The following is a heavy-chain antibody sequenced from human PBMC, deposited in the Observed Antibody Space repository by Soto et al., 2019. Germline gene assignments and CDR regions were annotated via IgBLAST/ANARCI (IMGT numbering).Heavy chain of an antibody. V-gene: IGHV3-23*01. Sequence: EVQLLESGGGLVQPGESLRLSCAASGFTFSSYAMSWVRQAPGKGLEWVSVISGSDDSTYYADSVKGRFTISRDNSKNRLYLQMNSLRAEDTAVYYCAKRSSSSTVDYWGQGTLVTVSS. J-gene: IGHJ4*02. CDR1: GFTFSSYA. D-gene: IGHD6-6*01. CDR2: ISGSDDST. CDR3: AKRSSSSTVDY.